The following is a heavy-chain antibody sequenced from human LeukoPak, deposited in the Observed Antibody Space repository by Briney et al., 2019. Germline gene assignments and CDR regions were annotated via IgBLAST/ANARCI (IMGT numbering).Heavy chain of an antibody. Sequence: GGSLRLSCAASGFTFSNYWMNWVRQAPGKGLEWVANIKQDGSAKYYVDSVKGRFTISRDNAKNSLYLQMNSLGAEDTAVYYCARTIREQWLTIDYWGQGTLVTFSS. CDR2: IKQDGSAK. CDR1: GFTFSNYW. CDR3: ARTIREQWLTIDY. V-gene: IGHV3-7*04. J-gene: IGHJ4*02. D-gene: IGHD6-19*01.